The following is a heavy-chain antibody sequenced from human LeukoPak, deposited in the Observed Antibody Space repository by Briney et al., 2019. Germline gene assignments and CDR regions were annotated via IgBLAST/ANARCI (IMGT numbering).Heavy chain of an antibody. CDR1: GGSFSGYY. J-gene: IGHJ3*02. CDR3: ARVVPAVPGAFDI. V-gene: IGHV4-34*01. Sequence: SETLSLTCAVYGGSFSGYYWSWIRQPPGKGLEWIGEINHSGSTNYNPSLKSRVTISVDTSKNQFSLKLSSVTAADTAVYYCARVVPAVPGAFDIWGQGTMVTVSS. D-gene: IGHD2-2*01. CDR2: INHSGST.